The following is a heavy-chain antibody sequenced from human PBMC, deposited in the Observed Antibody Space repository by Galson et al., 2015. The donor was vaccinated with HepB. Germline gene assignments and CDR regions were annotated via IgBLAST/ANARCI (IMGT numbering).Heavy chain of an antibody. CDR3: ARDRDFWSGYPRFREGMDV. CDR2: ISSSSSTI. V-gene: IGHV3-48*02. Sequence: SLRLSCAASGFTFSSYSMNWVRQAPGKGLEWVSYISSSSSTIYYADSVRGRFTISRDNAKNSLYLQMNSLRDEDTAVYYCARDRDFWSGYPRFREGMDVWGQGTTVTVSS. CDR1: GFTFSSYS. D-gene: IGHD3-3*01. J-gene: IGHJ6*02.